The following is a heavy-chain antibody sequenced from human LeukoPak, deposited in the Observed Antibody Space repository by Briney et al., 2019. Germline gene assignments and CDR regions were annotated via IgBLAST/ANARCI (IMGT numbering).Heavy chain of an antibody. CDR3: ARDGTDYYDSSGYYYLPYYFDY. CDR2: ISSSSSYI. CDR1: GFTFSSYS. J-gene: IGHJ4*02. Sequence: GGSLRLSCAAYGFTFSSYSMNWVRQAPGKGLEWVSSISSSSSYIYYAYSVKGRFTISRDNAKNSLYLQMNSLRAEDTAVYYCARDGTDYYDSSGYYYLPYYFDYWGQGTLVTVSS. V-gene: IGHV3-21*01. D-gene: IGHD3-22*01.